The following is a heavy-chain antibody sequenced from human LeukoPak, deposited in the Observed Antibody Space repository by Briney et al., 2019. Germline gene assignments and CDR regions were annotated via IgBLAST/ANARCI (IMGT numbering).Heavy chain of an antibody. CDR3: AKSEDVFDI. CDR2: ISQDGGEE. J-gene: IGHJ3*02. CDR1: GFIFSTYW. D-gene: IGHD1-14*01. Sequence: PGGSLRLSCAASGFIFSTYWMNWVRQAPGKGLEWVASISQDGGEEYYVDSVKGRFTISRDNAKNSLYVEMNSLRGEDTAVYYCAKSEDVFDIWGQGTMVIVSS. V-gene: IGHV3-7*01.